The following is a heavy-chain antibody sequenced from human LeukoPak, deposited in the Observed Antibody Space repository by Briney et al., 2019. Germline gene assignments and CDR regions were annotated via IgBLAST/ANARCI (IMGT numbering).Heavy chain of an antibody. Sequence: PGGSLRLSCAASGSTFSSYEMNWVRQAPGKGLEWVSYISSSGSTIYYADSVKGRFTISRDNAKNSLYLQMNSLRAEDTAVYYCARVMITMVRGAQPFDYWGQGTLVTVSS. V-gene: IGHV3-48*03. CDR3: ARVMITMVRGAQPFDY. CDR1: GSTFSSYE. J-gene: IGHJ4*02. D-gene: IGHD3-10*01. CDR2: ISSSGSTI.